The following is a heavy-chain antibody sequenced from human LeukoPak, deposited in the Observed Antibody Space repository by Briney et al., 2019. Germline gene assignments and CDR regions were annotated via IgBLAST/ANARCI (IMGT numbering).Heavy chain of an antibody. J-gene: IGHJ3*02. CDR2: ISAYNGNT. CDR1: GYTFTSYG. D-gene: IGHD3-10*01. CDR3: VRGITMVRGVILLIGDAFDI. V-gene: IGHV1-18*01. Sequence: GASVKVSCKASGYTFTSYGISWVRQAPGQGREWMGWISAYNGNTNYAQKLQGRVTMTTDTSTSTAYMELRSLRSDDTAVYYCVRGITMVRGVILLIGDAFDIWGQGTMVTVSS.